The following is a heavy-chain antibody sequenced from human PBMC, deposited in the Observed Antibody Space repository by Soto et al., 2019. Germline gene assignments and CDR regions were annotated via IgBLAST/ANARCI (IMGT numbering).Heavy chain of an antibody. D-gene: IGHD2-8*01. CDR3: ARDTNGLHY. Sequence: EVQLVESGGGLVQPGGSLRLSCAASGLIFSNYKMHWFRQAPGKGLVWVSRISTDGSITDYEDSVKGRFTVSRDNAKNTLYLQMNSLRVEDTAVYYCARDTNGLHYWGQGTLVTVSS. CDR2: ISTDGSIT. CDR1: GLIFSNYK. V-gene: IGHV3-74*01. J-gene: IGHJ4*02.